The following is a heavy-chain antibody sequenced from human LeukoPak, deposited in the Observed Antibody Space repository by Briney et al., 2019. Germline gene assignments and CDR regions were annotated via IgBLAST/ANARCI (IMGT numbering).Heavy chain of an antibody. CDR1: GFTFSAYA. CDR3: AKEGSSCGGNCLWYFDV. Sequence: GGSLRLSCAASGFTFSAYAMSWVRQAPGKGLEWVSTISDSGGSTYYADSVKGRFTISRDNSKNTLYLQMNSLRVEDTAVYSCAKEGSSCGGNCLWYFDVWGRGTLVTVSS. CDR2: ISDSGGST. D-gene: IGHD2-21*02. V-gene: IGHV3-23*01. J-gene: IGHJ2*01.